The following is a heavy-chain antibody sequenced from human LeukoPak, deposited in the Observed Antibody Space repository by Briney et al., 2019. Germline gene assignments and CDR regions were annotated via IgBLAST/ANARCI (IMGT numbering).Heavy chain of an antibody. V-gene: IGHV2-70*11. CDR1: GFSLSTSGMC. J-gene: IGHJ6*02. CDR2: IDWDDDK. CDR3: ARSSIVVVPAAYYYYGMDV. Sequence: SGPTQVNPTQTLTLTCTFSGFSLSTSGMCVSWIRQPPGKALEWLARIDWDDDKYYSTSLKTRLTISKDTSKNQVVLTMTNMDPVDTATYYCARSSIVVVPAAYYYYGMDVWGQGTTVTVSS. D-gene: IGHD2-2*01.